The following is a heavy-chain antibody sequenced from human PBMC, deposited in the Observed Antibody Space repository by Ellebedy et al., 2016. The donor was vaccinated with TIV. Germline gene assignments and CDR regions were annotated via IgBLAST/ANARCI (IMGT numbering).Heavy chain of an antibody. Sequence: GESLKISCAASGFTFNNYAMCWVRQAPGKGLEWVSTINGDKTYYADSVRGRLTISRDNSRNTLYLQINSLRAEDTAIYFCARDPVGVGPAFDVWGQGTMVTVSS. V-gene: IGHV3-23*01. CDR2: INGDKT. J-gene: IGHJ3*01. CDR3: ARDPVGVGPAFDV. CDR1: GFTFNNYA. D-gene: IGHD4-23*01.